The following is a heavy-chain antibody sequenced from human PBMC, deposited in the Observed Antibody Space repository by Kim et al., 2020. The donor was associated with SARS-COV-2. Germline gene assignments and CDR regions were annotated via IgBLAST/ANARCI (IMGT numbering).Heavy chain of an antibody. D-gene: IGHD6-19*01. V-gene: IGHV2-5*02. Sequence: SGPTLVKPTQTLTLTCTFSGFSLSTSGVGVGWIRQPPGKALEWLALIYWDDDKRYSPSLKSRLTITKDTSKNQVVLTMTNMDPVDTATYYCAHRQSGGWKDNWFDPWGQGTLVTVSS. CDR1: GFSLSTSGVG. CDR3: AHRQSGGWKDNWFDP. CDR2: IYWDDDK. J-gene: IGHJ5*02.